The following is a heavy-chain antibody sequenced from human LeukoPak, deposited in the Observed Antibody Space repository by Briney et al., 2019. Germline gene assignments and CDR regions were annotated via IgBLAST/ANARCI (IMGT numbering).Heavy chain of an antibody. CDR2: INHSGST. D-gene: IGHD2/OR15-2a*01. V-gene: IGHV4-34*01. CDR3: ARGLVYDRRPNLGY. CDR1: GGSLSGYY. Sequence: SDTLALPCAVYGGSLSGYYWSWIRQPPAKGLEWMGEINHSGSTNYNPSLTSRVTISVDTSKNQFFLKLSAVTAGVTAVYYCARGLVYDRRPNLGYWGQGTLVTVSS. J-gene: IGHJ4*02.